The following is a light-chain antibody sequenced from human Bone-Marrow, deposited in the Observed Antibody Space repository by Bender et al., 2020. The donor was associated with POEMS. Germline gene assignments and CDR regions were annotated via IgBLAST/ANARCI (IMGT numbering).Light chain of an antibody. V-gene: IGLV3-1*01. CDR1: KLGDKV. Sequence: SSYLTQPPSVSVSPGQTATITCSGDKLGDKVVCWYQQKPGQSPVQVIYLDSKRPSGVPARFSGSKSGTSASLAISDIQSEDEGDYYCSSWDDSLSGWVFGGGTKLTVL. CDR2: LDS. J-gene: IGLJ3*02. CDR3: SSWDDSLSGWV.